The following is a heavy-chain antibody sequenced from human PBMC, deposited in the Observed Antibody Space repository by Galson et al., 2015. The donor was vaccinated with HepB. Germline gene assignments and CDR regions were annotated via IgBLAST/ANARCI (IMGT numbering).Heavy chain of an antibody. D-gene: IGHD3-3*01. Sequence: SVKVSCKASGYTFTSYAMHWVRQAPGQRLEWMGWINAGNGNTKYSQKFQGRVTITRDTSASTAYMELSSLRSEDTAVYYCARVSGITIFGVTTRDAFDIWGQGTMVTVSS. CDR3: ARVSGITIFGVTTRDAFDI. V-gene: IGHV1-3*01. CDR2: INAGNGNT. J-gene: IGHJ3*02. CDR1: GYTFTSYA.